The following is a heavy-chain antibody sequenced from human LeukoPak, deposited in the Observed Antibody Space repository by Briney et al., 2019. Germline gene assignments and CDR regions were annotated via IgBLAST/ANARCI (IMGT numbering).Heavy chain of an antibody. CDR1: GYTFTAYY. Sequence: GASVKVSCKASGYTFTAYYIHWVRQAPGQGLEWMGWINPNSGGTNYAQKFQGRVTMTRDTSISTAYMELSRLRSDDTAVYYCARSTPNDYYYYYMDVWGKGTTVTISS. J-gene: IGHJ6*03. CDR2: INPNSGGT. CDR3: ARSTPNDYYYYYMDV. V-gene: IGHV1-2*02.